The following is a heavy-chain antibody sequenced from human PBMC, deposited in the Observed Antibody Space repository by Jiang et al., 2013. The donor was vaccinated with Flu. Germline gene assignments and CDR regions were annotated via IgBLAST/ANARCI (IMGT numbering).Heavy chain of an antibody. V-gene: IGHV7-4-1*02. CDR2: INTNTENP. CDR1: GYTFTSYA. CDR3: ARSVRYYYDKKGGDYYYGMDV. D-gene: IGHD3-22*01. J-gene: IGHJ6*02. Sequence: CKASGYTFTSYAMNWVRQAPGQGLEWMGWINTNTENPTYAQGFTGRFVFSLDTSVSTAYLQISSLKAEDTAVYYCARSVRYYYDKKGGDYYYGMDVWGQGTTVTVSS.